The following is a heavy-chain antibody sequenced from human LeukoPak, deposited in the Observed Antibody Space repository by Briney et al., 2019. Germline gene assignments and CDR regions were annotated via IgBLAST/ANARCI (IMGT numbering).Heavy chain of an antibody. CDR2: IWYAGSNN. D-gene: IGHD1-20*01. V-gene: IGHV3-33*01. CDR3: ARDYNFYFDY. CDR1: GVXFSSYV. J-gene: IGHJ4*02. Sequence: VGSLRLSCAASGVXFSSYVXRWVXXAPXKXXEGVAVIWYAGSNNYYADSVKGRFTIYRDSSKNMLCLQMNSLRAEDTAVYYCARDYNFYFDYWGQGTLVTVSS.